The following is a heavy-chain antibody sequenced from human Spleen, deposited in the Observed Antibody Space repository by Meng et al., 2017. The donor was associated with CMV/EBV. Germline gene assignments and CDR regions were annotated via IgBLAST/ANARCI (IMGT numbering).Heavy chain of an antibody. CDR2: IYHSGST. J-gene: IGHJ4*02. V-gene: IGHV4-38-2*02. CDR1: GYSISSGYY. D-gene: IGHD6-6*01. Sequence: SETLSLTCTVSGYSISSGYYWGWIRQPPGKGLEWIGGIYHSGSTYYNPSLKSRVTISVDTSKNQFSLKLSSVTAADTSVYYFARDAYSSSSQDYWGQGTLVTVSS. CDR3: ARDAYSSSSQDY.